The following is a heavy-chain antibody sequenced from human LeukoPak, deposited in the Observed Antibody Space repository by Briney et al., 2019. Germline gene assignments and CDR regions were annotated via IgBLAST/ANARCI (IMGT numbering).Heavy chain of an antibody. CDR3: ATESSLSK. J-gene: IGHJ4*02. Sequence: GGSLRLSCVASGFTLSTYAMDWVRQAPGRGLEWVADIAYDGSFSNYAYSVKGRFTVSRDNSKNTLYLQMNSLRLDDTAVYCCATESSLSKWGQGTLVTVSS. CDR1: GFTLSTYA. D-gene: IGHD6-6*01. V-gene: IGHV3-30-3*02. CDR2: IAYDGSFS.